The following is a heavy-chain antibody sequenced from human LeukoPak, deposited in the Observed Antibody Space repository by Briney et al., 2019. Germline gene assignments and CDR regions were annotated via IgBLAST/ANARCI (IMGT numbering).Heavy chain of an antibody. Sequence: SQTLSLTCAISGDSVSGNRAVWNWIRQSPSGGLEWLGRTYYRSKWYNDYAVSVKGRITVNPDTSKNQFSLQLNSVTPEDTAVYYCARDAPGQSYFDYWGQGTLVTVSS. CDR3: ARDAPGQSYFDY. V-gene: IGHV6-1*01. D-gene: IGHD2-2*01. CDR2: TYYRSKWYN. J-gene: IGHJ4*02. CDR1: GDSVSGNRAV.